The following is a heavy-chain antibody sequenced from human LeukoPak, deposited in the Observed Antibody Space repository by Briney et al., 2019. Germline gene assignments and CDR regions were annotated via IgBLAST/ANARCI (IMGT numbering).Heavy chain of an antibody. CDR2: FDPEDGET. D-gene: IGHD3-16*02. CDR3: ATAEIRDDYVWGSYRYVYFDY. Sequence: ASVKVSCKVSGYTLTELSMHWVRQAPGKGLEWMGGFDPEDGETIYAQKFQGRVTMTEGTSTDTAYMELSSLRSEDTAVYYCATAEIRDDYVWGSYRYVYFDYWGQGTLVTVSS. V-gene: IGHV1-24*01. J-gene: IGHJ4*02. CDR1: GYTLTELS.